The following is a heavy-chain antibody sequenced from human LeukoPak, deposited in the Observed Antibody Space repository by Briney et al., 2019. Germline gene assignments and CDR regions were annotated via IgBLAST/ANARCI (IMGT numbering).Heavy chain of an antibody. CDR1: GGSISSYY. CDR2: IYTSGST. J-gene: IGHJ4*02. CDR3: AGDAAEEVADRTYYFDY. Sequence: PSETLSPTCTVSGGSISSYYWSWIRQPAGKGLEWIGRIYTSGSTNYNPSLKSRVTMSVDTSKNQFSLKLSSVTAADTAVYYCAGDAAEEVADRTYYFDYWGQGTLVTVSS. V-gene: IGHV4-4*07. D-gene: IGHD6-19*01.